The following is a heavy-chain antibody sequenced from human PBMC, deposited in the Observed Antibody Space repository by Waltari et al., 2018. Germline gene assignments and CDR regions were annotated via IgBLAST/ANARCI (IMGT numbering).Heavy chain of an antibody. J-gene: IGHJ4*02. CDR1: GFTFSTYA. V-gene: IGHV3-23*01. CDR3: AKDRDRGYSGRGDFDY. D-gene: IGHD5-12*01. Sequence: EVHLLESGGGLVQPGGSLRLSCAASGFTFSTYAMSWSRQPPGKGLEWVSSIGRNGGSTYYADSVKGRFTISRDNSKNTLYLQMSSLRAEDTAIYYCAKDRDRGYSGRGDFDYWGQGTLVTISS. CDR2: IGRNGGST.